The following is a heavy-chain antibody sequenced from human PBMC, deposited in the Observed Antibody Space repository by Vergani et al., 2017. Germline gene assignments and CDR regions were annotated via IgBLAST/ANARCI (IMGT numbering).Heavy chain of an antibody. CDR3: ERGGELEIGYYFDY. CDR2: ISSSSSYI. V-gene: IGHV3-21*01. J-gene: IGHJ4*02. Sequence: EVQLVESGGGLVKPGGSLRLSCAASGFTFSSYSMNWVRQAPGKGLEWVSSISSSSSYIYYADSVKGRFTISRDNAKNSLYLQMNSLRAEDTAVYYCERGGELEIGYYFDYWGQGTLVTVSS. CDR1: GFTFSSYS. D-gene: IGHD1-1*01.